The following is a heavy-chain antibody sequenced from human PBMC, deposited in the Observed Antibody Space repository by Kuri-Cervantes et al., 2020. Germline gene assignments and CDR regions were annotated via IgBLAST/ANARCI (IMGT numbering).Heavy chain of an antibody. J-gene: IGHJ4*02. CDR1: GGSISSYY. D-gene: IGHD3-22*01. Sequence: SETLSLTCTVSGGSISSYYWSWIRQPPGKGLEWIGSIYYSGSTYYNPSLKSRVTISVDTSKNQFSLKLSSVTAADTAVYYCVRRGYYYDSSGYRAYYFDYWGQGTLVTVSS. V-gene: IGHV4-39*01. CDR2: IYYSGST. CDR3: VRRGYYYDSSGYRAYYFDY.